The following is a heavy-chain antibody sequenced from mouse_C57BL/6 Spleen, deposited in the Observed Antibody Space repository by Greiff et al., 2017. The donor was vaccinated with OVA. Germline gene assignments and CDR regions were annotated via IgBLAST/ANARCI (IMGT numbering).Heavy chain of an antibody. CDR1: GYTFTSYW. Sequence: QVHVKQPGAELVRPGSSVKLSCKASGYTFTSYWMHWVKQRPIQGLEWIGNIDPSDSETHYNQKFKDKATLTVDKSSSTAYMQLSSLTSEDSAVYYCLTAQADWFAYWGQGTLVTVSA. CDR2: IDPSDSET. J-gene: IGHJ3*01. V-gene: IGHV1-52*01. D-gene: IGHD3-2*02. CDR3: LTAQADWFAY.